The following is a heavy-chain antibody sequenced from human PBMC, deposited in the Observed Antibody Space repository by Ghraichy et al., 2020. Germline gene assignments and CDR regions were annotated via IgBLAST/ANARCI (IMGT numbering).Heavy chain of an antibody. Sequence: SETLSLTCTVSGDSISSGGHYWSWIRQRPGKGLEWIGYVYYTGRTFYNPSLKSRVTISLDTSKTQFSLNQSSATAADTAVYFCAKIAGEGTHWGHGTLVTVSS. CDR3: AKIAGEGTH. J-gene: IGHJ4*01. D-gene: IGHD7-27*01. V-gene: IGHV4-31*02. CDR1: GDSISSGGHY. CDR2: VYYTGRT.